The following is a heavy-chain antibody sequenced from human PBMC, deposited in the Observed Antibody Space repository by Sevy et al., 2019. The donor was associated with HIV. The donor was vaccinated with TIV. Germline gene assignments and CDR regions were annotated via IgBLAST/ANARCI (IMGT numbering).Heavy chain of an antibody. CDR2: IYWDDDK. CDR1: GFSLSTSGVG. CDR3: AHVAGGSGSYWGVDYYYYMDV. J-gene: IGHJ6*03. D-gene: IGHD3-10*01. Sequence: SGPTLVNPTQTLTLTCTFSGFSLSTSGVGVGWIRQPPGKALEWLALIYWDDDKRYSPSLKSRLTITKDTSKNQVVLKMPNMDPVDTATYYCAHVAGGSGSYWGVDYYYYMDVWGKGTTVTVSS. V-gene: IGHV2-5*02.